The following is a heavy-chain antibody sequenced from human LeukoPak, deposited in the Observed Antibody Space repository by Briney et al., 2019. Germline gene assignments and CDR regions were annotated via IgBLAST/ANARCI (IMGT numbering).Heavy chain of an antibody. D-gene: IGHD6-13*01. CDR3: ARDPTGPYSSSWYDY. Sequence: GGSLRLSCAASGLTFSSYSMNWVRQAPGKGLEWVSSISSSSTYIYYADSVKGRFTISRDNAKDSLYLQMNSLRAEDTALYYCARDPTGPYSSSWYDYWGQGTLVTVSS. CDR2: ISSSSTYI. V-gene: IGHV3-21*01. J-gene: IGHJ4*02. CDR1: GLTFSSYS.